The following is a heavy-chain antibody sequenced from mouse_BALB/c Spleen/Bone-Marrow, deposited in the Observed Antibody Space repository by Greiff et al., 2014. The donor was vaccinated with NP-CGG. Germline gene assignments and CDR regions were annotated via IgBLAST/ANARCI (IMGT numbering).Heavy chain of an antibody. D-gene: IGHD2-4*01. V-gene: IGHV1-87*01. CDR1: GYTFTSYW. CDR2: IYPGDGDT. Sequence: QVQLQQSGAELARPGASVKLSCKASGYTFTSYWMQWVKQRPGQGLEWIGAIYPGDGDTRYTQKFKGKATSTADKSSSTAYMQLSSLASEDSAVYYCARERGNDYDGFAYWGQGTLVTVSA. CDR3: ARERGNDYDGFAY. J-gene: IGHJ3*01.